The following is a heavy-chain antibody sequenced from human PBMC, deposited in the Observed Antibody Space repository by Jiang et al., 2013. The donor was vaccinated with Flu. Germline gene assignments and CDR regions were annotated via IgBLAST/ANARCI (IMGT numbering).Heavy chain of an antibody. CDR3: TTRPVYDFWSGYFLRYYGMDV. J-gene: IGHJ6*02. V-gene: IGHV3-15*01. D-gene: IGHD3-3*01. Sequence: VQLLESGGGLVKPGGSLRLSCAASGFTFSNAWMSWVRQAPGKGLEWVGRIKSKTDGGTTDYAAPVKGRFTISRDDSKNXLYLQMNSLKTEDTAVYYCTTRPVYDFWSGYFLRYYGMDVWGQGTTVTVSS. CDR1: GFTFSNAW. CDR2: IKSKTDGGTT.